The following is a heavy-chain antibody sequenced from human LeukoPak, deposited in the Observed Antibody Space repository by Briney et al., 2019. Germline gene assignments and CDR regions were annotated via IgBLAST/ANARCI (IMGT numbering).Heavy chain of an antibody. CDR3: ARDGDSSSWTPYYYYGMDV. CDR1: GDSVSSNSAA. V-gene: IGHV6-1*01. D-gene: IGHD6-13*01. CDR2: TYYRSKWYN. Sequence: SQTLSLTCAISGDSVSSNSAAWNWIRQSPSRGLEWLGGTYYRSKWYNDYAVSVKSRITINPDTSKNQFSLQLNSVTPEDTAVYYCARDGDSSSWTPYYYYGMDVWGQGTTVTVSS. J-gene: IGHJ6*02.